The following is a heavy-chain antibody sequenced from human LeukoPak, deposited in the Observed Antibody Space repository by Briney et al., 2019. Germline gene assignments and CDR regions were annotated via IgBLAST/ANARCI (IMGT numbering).Heavy chain of an antibody. CDR2: ISGSGTST. V-gene: IGHV3-23*01. CDR3: AKPAWSGYSNTYFDC. Sequence: GGSLRLSCAASGFTFTYYAMSWVRQAPGKGLEWVSAISGSGTSTYYADSVKGRFTISRDNSKNTLYLQMNSLRAEDTAVYYCAKPAWSGYSNTYFDCWGQGTLVTVSS. D-gene: IGHD3-3*01. CDR1: GFTFTYYA. J-gene: IGHJ4*02.